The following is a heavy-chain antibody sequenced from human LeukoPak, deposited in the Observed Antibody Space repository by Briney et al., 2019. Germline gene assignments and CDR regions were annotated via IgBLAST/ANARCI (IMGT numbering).Heavy chain of an antibody. CDR1: GFIFSSYG. J-gene: IGHJ4*02. CDR2: ISDDGSRR. CDR3: AKELPDYIVVVPAAIAEYYFDY. D-gene: IGHD2-2*02. Sequence: GGSLRLSCAASGFIFSSYGMHWVRQAPGKGLEWVTFISDDGSRRYHADSVKDRFTISRDDSKNTLYLQMNSLRAEDTAVYYCAKELPDYIVVVPAAIAEYYFDYWGQGTLVTVSS. V-gene: IGHV3-30*18.